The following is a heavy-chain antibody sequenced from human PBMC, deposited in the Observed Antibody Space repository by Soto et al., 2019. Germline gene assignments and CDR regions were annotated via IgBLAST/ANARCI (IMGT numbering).Heavy chain of an antibody. J-gene: IGHJ3*02. D-gene: IGHD3-10*01. CDR1: GGSFSDFY. CDR3: ARVWGGAFDI. Sequence: PSETLSLTCAVYGGSFSDFYWTWIRQPPGKGLEWIGEINHSGSTNYNPSLKSRVTISVDTSKNQFSLRLSSVTAADTAVYYCARVWGGAFDIWGQGTMVTVSS. CDR2: INHSGST. V-gene: IGHV4-34*01.